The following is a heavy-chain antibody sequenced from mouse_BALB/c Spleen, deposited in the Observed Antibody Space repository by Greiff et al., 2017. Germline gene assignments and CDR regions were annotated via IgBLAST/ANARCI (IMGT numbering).Heavy chain of an antibody. CDR1: GYTFTSYW. Sequence: QVQLQQPGAELVRPGASVKLSCKASGYTFTSYWINWVKQRPGQGLEWIGNIYPSDSYTNYNQKFKDKATLTVDKSSSTAYMQLSSPTSEDSAVYYCTRSYYGSSSFAYWGQGTLVTVSA. V-gene: IGHV1-69*02. CDR2: IYPSDSYT. CDR3: TRSYYGSSSFAY. J-gene: IGHJ3*01. D-gene: IGHD1-1*01.